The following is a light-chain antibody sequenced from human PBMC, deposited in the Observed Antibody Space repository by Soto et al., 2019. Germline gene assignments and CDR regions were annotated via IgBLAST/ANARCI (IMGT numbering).Light chain of an antibody. CDR2: GAS. V-gene: IGKV3-20*01. CDR1: QSVSSSY. Sequence: EIVLTQSPGTLSLSPGERATLSCRASQSVSSSYLAWYQQKPGQAPRLLIYGASSRATGITDRFSGSGSGTDFTLNISRLEPEDFAVYYCQQYGSSLLFGGGTKVEIK. CDR3: QQYGSSLL. J-gene: IGKJ4*01.